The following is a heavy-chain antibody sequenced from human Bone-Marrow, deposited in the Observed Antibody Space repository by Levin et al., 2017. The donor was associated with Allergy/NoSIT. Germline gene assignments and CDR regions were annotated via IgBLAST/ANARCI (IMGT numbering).Heavy chain of an antibody. CDR2: ISGSGGNT. CDR1: GFIFSNYA. CDR3: AGYDTSAYHSPFDY. D-gene: IGHD3-22*01. Sequence: ETLSLACAASGFIFSNYAMNWVRQAPGKGLEWVSQISGSGGNTHYADSVKGRFTFSRDNSKNTLYLQMNSLRAEDTAVYYCAGYDTSAYHSPFDYWGQGTLVTVSS. V-gene: IGHV3-23*01. J-gene: IGHJ4*02.